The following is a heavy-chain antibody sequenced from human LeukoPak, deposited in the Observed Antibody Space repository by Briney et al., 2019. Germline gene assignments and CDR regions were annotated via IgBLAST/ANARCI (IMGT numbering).Heavy chain of an antibody. CDR2: INPKTCDT. V-gene: IGHV1-2*02. J-gene: IGHJ6*02. Sequence: ASVKVSCKASGYTFTDQYLYWARQTPAQGLDWMGWINPKTCDTDPAQNLQGRVTMTRDTSITTVYMELSSLTSDARAVYYCGRGYYGMDVWGQGTTVTVSS. CDR3: GRGYYGMDV. CDR1: GYTFTDQY.